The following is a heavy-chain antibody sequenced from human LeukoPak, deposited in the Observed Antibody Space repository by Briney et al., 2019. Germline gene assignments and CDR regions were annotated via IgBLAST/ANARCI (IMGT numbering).Heavy chain of an antibody. CDR3: ARGDYYYMDV. J-gene: IGHJ6*03. Sequence: PSETLSLTCVVYGGSFSGYYWSWSRLSPGKGLEWIGEINHSGSANYNVSLKSRVTISVDTSKHQFSLKLGSVTAADTAVYYCARGDYYYMDVWGKGTTVTVSS. V-gene: IGHV4-34*01. CDR1: GGSFSGYY. CDR2: INHSGSA.